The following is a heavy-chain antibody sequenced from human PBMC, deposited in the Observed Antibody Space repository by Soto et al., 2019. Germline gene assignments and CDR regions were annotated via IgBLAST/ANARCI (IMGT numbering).Heavy chain of an antibody. CDR1: GGSIIGTHW. CDR2: THHSRGT. CDR3: ARYSAASGTYYFDY. V-gene: IGHV4-4*02. D-gene: IGHD6-13*01. J-gene: IGHJ4*01. Sequence: NPSETLSLTCAVAGGSIIGTHWWSWVRRPPGKGLEFIGDTHHSRGTNYNPSLRSRVTMSLDKSKNQLSLILYSVTAADTGVYYCARYSAASGTYYFDYWGQGTLVTVSS.